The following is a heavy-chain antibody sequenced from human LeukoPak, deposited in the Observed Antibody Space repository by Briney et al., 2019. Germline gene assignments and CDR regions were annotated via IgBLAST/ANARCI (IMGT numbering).Heavy chain of an antibody. CDR3: EREGRRITMVRGVNYFDY. J-gene: IGHJ4*02. CDR2: IIPIFGTA. CDR1: GGTLSSYA. Sequence: ASVKVSCKASGGTLSSYAISWVRQAPGQGLEWMGRIIPIFGTANYAQKFQGRVTITTDESTSTAYMELSSLRSEDTAVYYCEREGRRITMVRGVNYFDYWGQGTLVTVSS. D-gene: IGHD3-10*01. V-gene: IGHV1-69*05.